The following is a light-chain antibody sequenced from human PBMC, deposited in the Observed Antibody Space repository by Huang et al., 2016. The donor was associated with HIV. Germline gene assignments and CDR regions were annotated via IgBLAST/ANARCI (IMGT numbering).Light chain of an antibody. V-gene: IGKV1-9*01. J-gene: IGKJ4*01. Sequence: IQLTQSPSSLSASGGDRVTITCRANQAIGTYLAWYQQKPGKAPELLLNSSSTLRSGVPSRFSGGGSGTDFTLTITSLQPEDFASYSCQHLYTFGGGTKVEIK. CDR2: SSS. CDR3: QHLYT. CDR1: QAIGTY.